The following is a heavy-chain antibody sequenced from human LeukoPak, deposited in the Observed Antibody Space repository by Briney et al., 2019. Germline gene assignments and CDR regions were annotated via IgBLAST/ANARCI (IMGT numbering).Heavy chain of an antibody. CDR1: GFTFSSYA. J-gene: IGHJ4*02. Sequence: GGSLRLSCAASGFTFSSYAMSWVRQTPGKGLEWVSGISGSGGTTYYADSVKGRFTISRDNSKNTLYLQINSLRAEDTAVYSCVKHWFYDILTGYSPHFDYWGQGTLVTVSS. CDR3: VKHWFYDILTGYSPHFDY. D-gene: IGHD3-9*01. V-gene: IGHV3-23*01. CDR2: ISGSGGTT.